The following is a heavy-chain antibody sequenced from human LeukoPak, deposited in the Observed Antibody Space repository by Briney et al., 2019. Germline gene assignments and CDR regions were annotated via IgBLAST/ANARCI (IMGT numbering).Heavy chain of an antibody. CDR3: AREGSGGYYVGGYFDY. J-gene: IGHJ4*02. CDR1: GFTFSSYW. Sequence: GGSLRLSCAASGFTFSSYWMSWVRQAPGKGLEWVANIKQDGSEKYYVDSVKGRFTISRDNAKNSLYLQMNSLRAEDTAVYYCAREGSGGYYVGGYFDYWGQGTLVTVSS. V-gene: IGHV3-7*01. D-gene: IGHD1-26*01. CDR2: IKQDGSEK.